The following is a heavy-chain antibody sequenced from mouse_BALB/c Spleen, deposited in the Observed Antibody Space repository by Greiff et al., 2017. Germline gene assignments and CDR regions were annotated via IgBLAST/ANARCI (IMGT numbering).Heavy chain of an antibody. V-gene: IGHV1-80*01. D-gene: IGHD4-1*01. CDR1: GYAFSSYW. CDR3: ARGEDWDLYYFDY. J-gene: IGHJ2*01. Sequence: QVQLQQSGAELVRPGSSVKISCKASGYAFSSYWMNWVKQRPGQGLEWIGQIYPGDGDTNYNGKFKGKATLTADKSSSTAYMQLSSLTSEDSAVYFCARGEDWDLYYFDYWGQGTTLTVSS. CDR2: IYPGDGDT.